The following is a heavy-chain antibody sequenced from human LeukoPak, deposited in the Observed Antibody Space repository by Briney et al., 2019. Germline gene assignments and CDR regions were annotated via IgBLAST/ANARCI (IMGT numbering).Heavy chain of an antibody. V-gene: IGHV3-48*01. CDR3: AGLPVVPAAIIYYYYYYMDV. CDR1: GFTSSSYS. Sequence: PGGSLRLSCAASGFTSSSYSMNWVRQAPGKGLEWVSYISSSSNTIYYADSVKGRFTISRDNAKKSLYLQMTSLRVEDTAVYYCAGLPVVPAAIIYYYYYYMDVWGKGTTVTVSS. D-gene: IGHD2-2*01. CDR2: ISSSSNTI. J-gene: IGHJ6*03.